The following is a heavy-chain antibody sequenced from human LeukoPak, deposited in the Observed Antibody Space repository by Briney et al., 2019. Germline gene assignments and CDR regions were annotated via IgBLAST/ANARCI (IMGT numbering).Heavy chain of an antibody. CDR1: GYTSTSYA. J-gene: IGHJ6*02. CDR2: INTNTGNP. V-gene: IGHV7-4-1*02. D-gene: IGHD4-17*01. CDR3: ARDGIDDYGDYEYGMDV. Sequence: ASVKVSCKASGYTSTSYAMNWVRQAPGQGLEWMGWINTNTGNPTYAQGFTGRFVFSLDTSVSTAYLQISSLRAEDTAVYYCARDGIDDYGDYEYGMDVWGQGTTVTVSS.